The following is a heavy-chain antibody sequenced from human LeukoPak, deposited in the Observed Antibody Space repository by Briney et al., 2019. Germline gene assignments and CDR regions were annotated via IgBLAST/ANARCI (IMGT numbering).Heavy chain of an antibody. Sequence: ASVKVSCKASGYTFTSYGISWVREAPGKGLEWVGGFDPADEKTIYAQKFQGRVTMTEDTSTDTAYMELSSLRSEDTALYYCATYDSSGLLDFWGRGTLVTVSS. D-gene: IGHD3-22*01. V-gene: IGHV1-24*01. J-gene: IGHJ4*02. CDR2: FDPADEKT. CDR3: ATYDSSGLLDF. CDR1: GYTFTSYG.